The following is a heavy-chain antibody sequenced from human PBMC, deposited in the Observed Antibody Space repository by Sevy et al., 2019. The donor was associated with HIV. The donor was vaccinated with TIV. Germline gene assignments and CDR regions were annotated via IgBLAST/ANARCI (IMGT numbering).Heavy chain of an antibody. J-gene: IGHJ6*02. D-gene: IGHD6-19*01. V-gene: IGHV3-21*01. CDR2: ISSSSSYI. CDR3: ARDIRAIAVASYGMDV. CDR1: GFTFSSYS. Sequence: GGSLRLSCAASGFTFSSYSMNWVRQTPGKGLEWVSSISSSSSYIYYADSMKGRFTISRDNAKNSLYLQMNSLRAEDTAVYYCARDIRAIAVASYGMDVWGQGTTVTVSS.